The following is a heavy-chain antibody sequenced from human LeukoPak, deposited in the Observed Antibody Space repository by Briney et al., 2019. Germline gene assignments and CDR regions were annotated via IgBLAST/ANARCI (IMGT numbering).Heavy chain of an antibody. CDR2: INSDGSST. J-gene: IGHJ4*02. CDR1: GFTFSSYW. CDR3: ARVMGGSYYGTAEGFDY. Sequence: TGGSLRLSCAASGFTFSSYWMHWVRQGPGKGLVWVSRINSDGSSTNYADSVKGRFTVSRDNAKKTLYLQMNSLRGEDTAVYYCARVMGGSYYGTAEGFDYWGQGTLVTVSS. D-gene: IGHD1-26*01. V-gene: IGHV3-74*01.